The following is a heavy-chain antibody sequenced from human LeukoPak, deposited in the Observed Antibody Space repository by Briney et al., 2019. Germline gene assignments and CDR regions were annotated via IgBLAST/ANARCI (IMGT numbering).Heavy chain of an antibody. CDR3: ARTYGDYYFDY. Sequence: GGSLRLSCAASGFTFSSYAMSWVRQAPGKGPEWVSTISIDGGRTYYADSVKGRFTVSRDTSKNTLYLQMNSLRAEDTAVYYCARTYGDYYFDYWGQGTLDTVSS. V-gene: IGHV3-23*01. J-gene: IGHJ4*02. CDR2: ISIDGGRT. D-gene: IGHD4-17*01. CDR1: GFTFSSYA.